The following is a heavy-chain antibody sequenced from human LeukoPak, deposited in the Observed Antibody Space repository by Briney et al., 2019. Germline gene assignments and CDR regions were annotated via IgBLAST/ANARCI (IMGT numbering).Heavy chain of an antibody. V-gene: IGHV3-30-3*01. Sequence: GRSLRLSCAASGFTFSSYAMHWVRQAPGKGLEWVAVISYDGSNKYYADSVKGRFTISRDNAQNSLYLQVNSLRADDTAVYYCARSIAVSGYRYFDYWGQGTLVTVSS. CDR3: ARSIAVSGYRYFDY. D-gene: IGHD6-19*01. CDR1: GFTFSSYA. CDR2: ISYDGSNK. J-gene: IGHJ4*02.